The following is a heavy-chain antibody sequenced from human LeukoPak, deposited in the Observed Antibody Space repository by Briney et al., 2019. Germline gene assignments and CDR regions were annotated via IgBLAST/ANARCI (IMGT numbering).Heavy chain of an antibody. D-gene: IGHD2-2*01. CDR1: GGTSSSYA. CDR3: ATDCSSTSCYYYYYMDV. V-gene: IGHV1-69*05. J-gene: IGHJ6*03. CDR2: IIPIFGTA. Sequence: GASVKVSCKASGGTSSSYAISRVRQAPGQGLEWMGGIIPIFGTANYAQKFQGRVTITTDESTSTAYMELSSLRSEDTAVYYCATDCSSTSCYYYYYMDVWGKGTTVTVSS.